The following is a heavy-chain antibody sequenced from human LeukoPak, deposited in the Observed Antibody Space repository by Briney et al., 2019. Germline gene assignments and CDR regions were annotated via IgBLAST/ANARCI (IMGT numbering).Heavy chain of an antibody. D-gene: IGHD5-18*01. V-gene: IGHV4-61*02. CDR1: GGSISGGSYY. J-gene: IGHJ4*02. CDR2: IYTSGST. CDR3: ARDWYSYGPFDY. Sequence: SQTLSLTCTVSGGSISGGSYYWSWIRQPAGKGLEWIGRIYTSGSTNYNPSLKSRVTISVDTSKNQCSLKLSSVTAADTAVYYCARDWYSYGPFDYWGQGTLVTVSS.